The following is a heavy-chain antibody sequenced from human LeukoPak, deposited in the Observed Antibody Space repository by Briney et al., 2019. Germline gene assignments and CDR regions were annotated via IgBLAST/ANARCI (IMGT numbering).Heavy chain of an antibody. V-gene: IGHV3-48*03. CDR2: ISSSGSTI. Sequence: GGSLRLSCAASGFTFSSYEMNWVRQAPGKGLEWVSYISSSGSTIYYADSVKGRFTISRDNAKNSLYLQMNSLRAEDTAVYYCARKRSPGAFDIWGQGTMVTVSS. CDR1: GFTFSSYE. CDR3: ARKRSPGAFDI. J-gene: IGHJ3*02.